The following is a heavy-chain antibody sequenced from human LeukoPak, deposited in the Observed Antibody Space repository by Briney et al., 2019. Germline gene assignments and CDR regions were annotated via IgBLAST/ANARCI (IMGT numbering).Heavy chain of an antibody. CDR2: VNPNSGGT. D-gene: IGHD4-23*01. V-gene: IGHV1-2*02. CDR1: GFTFTGYY. J-gene: IGHJ4*02. Sequence: ASVKVSCKASGFTFTGYYIHWVRQAPGQGLEWMGWVNPNSGGTNYAQMFQGRVTMTRDTSINTAYMELSGLRSDDTAVYYCARDSYGGIWSLGYWGQGTLVTVSS. CDR3: ARDSYGGIWSLGY.